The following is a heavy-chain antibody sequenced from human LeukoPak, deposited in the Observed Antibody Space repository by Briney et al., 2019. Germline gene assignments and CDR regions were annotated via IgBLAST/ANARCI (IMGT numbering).Heavy chain of an antibody. CDR2: IKQDGSEK. J-gene: IGHJ4*02. D-gene: IGHD3-22*01. Sequence: GGSLRLSCAASGFTFSSYWMSWVRQAPGKGLEWVANIKQDGSEKYDVDSVKGRFTISRDNAKNSLYLQMNSLRAEDTAVYYCARNYYDSSGYYSPFDYWGQGTLVTVSS. CDR1: GFTFSSYW. CDR3: ARNYYDSSGYYSPFDY. V-gene: IGHV3-7*01.